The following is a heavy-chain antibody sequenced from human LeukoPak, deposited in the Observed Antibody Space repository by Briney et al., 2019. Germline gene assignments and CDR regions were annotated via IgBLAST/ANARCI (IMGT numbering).Heavy chain of an antibody. CDR1: GFTVSSNY. V-gene: IGHV3-66*01. CDR2: IYSGGSR. J-gene: IGHJ3*02. CDR3: ARDLTGDYDSSGYSAFDI. D-gene: IGHD3-22*01. Sequence: GGSLRLSCAASGFTVSSNYMSWVRQAPGEGLEWVSVIYSGGSRYYVDSVEGRFTISRDNCKNTLYLQMIRLRGEETAVYYCARDLTGDYDSSGYSAFDIWGQGTMVTVSS.